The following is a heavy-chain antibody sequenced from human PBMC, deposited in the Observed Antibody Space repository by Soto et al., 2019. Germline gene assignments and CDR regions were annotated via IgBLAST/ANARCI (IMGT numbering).Heavy chain of an antibody. Sequence: GGSLRLSCAASGFTFSDYYMSWIRQAPGKGLEWVSYISSSGSTIYYADSVKGRFTISRDNAKNSLYLQMNSLRAEDTAVYYCARRVPDIWDAFDIWGQGTMVTVSS. CDR2: ISSSGSTI. D-gene: IGHD3-9*01. CDR1: GFTFSDYY. CDR3: ARRVPDIWDAFDI. V-gene: IGHV3-11*01. J-gene: IGHJ3*02.